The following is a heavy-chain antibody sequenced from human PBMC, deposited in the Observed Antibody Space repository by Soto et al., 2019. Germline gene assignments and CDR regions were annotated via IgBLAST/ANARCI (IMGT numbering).Heavy chain of an antibody. D-gene: IGHD4-17*01. V-gene: IGHV1-69*13. J-gene: IGHJ6*02. CDR2: IIPIFGTA. CDR1: GGTFTSYA. CDR3: ATEGCTYGDYVVYYDGMGV. Sequence: GASVKVSCKASGGTFTSYAISWVRQAPGQGLEWMGGIIPIFGTANYAQKFQGRVTITADESTSTAYMELSSLRSEDTAVYYCATEGCTYGDYVVYYDGMGVWGQGTAVTVSS.